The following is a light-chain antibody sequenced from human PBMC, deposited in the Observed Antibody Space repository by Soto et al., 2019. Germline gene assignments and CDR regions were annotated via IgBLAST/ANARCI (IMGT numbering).Light chain of an antibody. CDR1: TSNFGSNS. J-gene: IGLJ2*01. CDR3: AAWDDSVKGVL. V-gene: IGLV1-44*01. Sequence: QSVLTQSPSASGTPGQRVTISCSGSTSNFGSNSVNWYQQLPGTAPKVVIYGNNQRPSGVPDRFSGSKSGTSAFLAISGLQSDDEADYYCAAWDDSVKGVLFGGGTKLTVL. CDR2: GNN.